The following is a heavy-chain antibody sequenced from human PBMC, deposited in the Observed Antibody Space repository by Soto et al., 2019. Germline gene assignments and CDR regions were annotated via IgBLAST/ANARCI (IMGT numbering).Heavy chain of an antibody. CDR2: IIPIFGTA. J-gene: IGHJ6*02. Sequence: QVQLVQSGAEVKKPGSSVKVSCKASGGTFSSYAISWVRQAPGQGLEWMGGIIPIFGTANYAQKFQGRVTITADESTSTASMELSSLRSEDTAVYYCAGHQPTHYYDGMDVWGQGTTVTVSS. V-gene: IGHV1-69*12. CDR3: AGHQPTHYYDGMDV. D-gene: IGHD2-2*01. CDR1: GGTFSSYA.